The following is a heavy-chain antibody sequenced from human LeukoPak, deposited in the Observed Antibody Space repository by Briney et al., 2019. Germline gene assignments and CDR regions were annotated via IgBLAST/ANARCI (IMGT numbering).Heavy chain of an antibody. Sequence: GSLRLSCAASGFTFSSYSMNWVRQAPGKGLEWVSSISSSSSYIYYADSVKGRFTISRDNAKNSLYLQMNSLRAEDTAVYYCARDGVSSWYGKVDYWGQGTLVTVSS. V-gene: IGHV3-21*01. D-gene: IGHD6-13*01. CDR3: ARDGVSSWYGKVDY. CDR1: GFTFSSYS. CDR2: ISSSSSYI. J-gene: IGHJ4*02.